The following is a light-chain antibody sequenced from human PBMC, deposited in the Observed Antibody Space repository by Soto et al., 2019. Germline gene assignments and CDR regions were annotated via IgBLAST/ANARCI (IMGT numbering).Light chain of an antibody. Sequence: QSVLTQPPSASGTPGQRVTISCSGSSSNIGSNAVSWYQHFPGTAPKVLIYSDDQRPSGVPDRFSGSKSGTSASLAISGLRAEDEAEYFCAAWGDSRNTWVFGGGTKLTVL. V-gene: IGLV1-44*01. J-gene: IGLJ3*02. CDR1: SSNIGSNA. CDR2: SDD. CDR3: AAWGDSRNTWV.